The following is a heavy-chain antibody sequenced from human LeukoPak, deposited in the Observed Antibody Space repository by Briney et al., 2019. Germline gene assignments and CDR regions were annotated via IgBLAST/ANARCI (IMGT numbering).Heavy chain of an antibody. D-gene: IGHD5-18*01. CDR2: IKQDGSEK. Sequence: GGSLRLSCAASGFTFSSNGMNWVRQAPGKGLEWVANIKQDGSEKYYVDSVKGRFTISRDNTKNSLYLQMNSLRAEDTAVYYCARDERGSYGYGGQYYYYYYMDVWGKGTTVTVSS. V-gene: IGHV3-7*01. CDR1: GFTFSSNG. J-gene: IGHJ6*03. CDR3: ARDERGSYGYGGQYYYYYYMDV.